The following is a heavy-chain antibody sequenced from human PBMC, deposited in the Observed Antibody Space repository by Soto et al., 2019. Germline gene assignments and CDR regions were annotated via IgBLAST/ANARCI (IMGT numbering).Heavy chain of an antibody. CDR3: ARDVRYCSSTSCYAFYYYYYMDV. D-gene: IGHD2-2*01. CDR1: GFTFSDYY. CDR2: ISSSGSTI. J-gene: IGHJ6*03. V-gene: IGHV3-11*01. Sequence: GGSLRLSCAASGFTFSDYYMSWIRQAPGKGLEWVSYISSSGSTIYYADSVKGRFTISRDNAKNSLYLQMNSLRAEDTAVYYCARDVRYCSSTSCYAFYYYYYMDVWGKGTTVTVSS.